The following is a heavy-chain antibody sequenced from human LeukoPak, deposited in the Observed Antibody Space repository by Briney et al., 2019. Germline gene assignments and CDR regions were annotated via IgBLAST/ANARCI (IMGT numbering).Heavy chain of an antibody. CDR2: ISYDGSNK. D-gene: IGHD6-19*01. CDR3: AKELPVAGSFDY. V-gene: IGHV3-30*18. J-gene: IGHJ4*02. Sequence: PGRSLRLSCAASGFTFSSYGMHWVRQAPGKGLEWVAVISYDGSNKYYADSVKGRFTISRDNSKNTLYLQMNSLRAEDTAVYYCAKELPVAGSFDYWGQGTLVTVSS. CDR1: GFTFSSYG.